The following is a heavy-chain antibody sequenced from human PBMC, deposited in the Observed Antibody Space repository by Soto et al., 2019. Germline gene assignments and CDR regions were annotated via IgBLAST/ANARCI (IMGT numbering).Heavy chain of an antibody. CDR3: AKGQGGLLWFGELLTGYYYYMDV. CDR2: ISGSGGST. V-gene: IGHV3-23*01. Sequence: PAGSLRLSCAASGFTFSSYAISWVRQAPGKGLEWVSAISGSGGSTYYADSVKGRFTISRDNSKNTLYLQMNSLRAEDTAVYYCAKGQGGLLWFGELLTGYYYYMDVWGKGTTVTV. D-gene: IGHD3-10*01. J-gene: IGHJ6*03. CDR1: GFTFSSYA.